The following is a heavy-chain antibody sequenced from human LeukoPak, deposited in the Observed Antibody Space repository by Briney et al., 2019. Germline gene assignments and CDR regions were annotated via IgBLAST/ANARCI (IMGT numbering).Heavy chain of an antibody. CDR3: AREGDPTGSYYNY. V-gene: IGHV4-39*06. Sequence: SETLSLTCTVSGGSISSSSYYWGWIRQPPGKGLEWIGSIYYSGSTYYNPSLKSRVTISVDTSKNQFPLKLSSVTAADTAVYYCAREGDPTGSYYNYWGQGILVTVSS. D-gene: IGHD3-10*01. CDR1: GGSISSSSYY. CDR2: IYYSGST. J-gene: IGHJ4*02.